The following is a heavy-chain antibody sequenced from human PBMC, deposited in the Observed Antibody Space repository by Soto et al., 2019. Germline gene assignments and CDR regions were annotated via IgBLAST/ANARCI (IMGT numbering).Heavy chain of an antibody. D-gene: IGHD3-10*01. J-gene: IGHJ5*02. Sequence: SETLSLTCTVSGGSISSSCYYWGWIRQPPGKGLEWIGYIYYSGSTYYNPSLKSRVTISVDTSKNQFSLKLSSVTAADTAVYYCARDYLGGYLTFDPWGQGTLVTVSS. CDR3: ARDYLGGYLTFDP. CDR2: IYYSGST. V-gene: IGHV4-39*07. CDR1: GGSISSSCYY.